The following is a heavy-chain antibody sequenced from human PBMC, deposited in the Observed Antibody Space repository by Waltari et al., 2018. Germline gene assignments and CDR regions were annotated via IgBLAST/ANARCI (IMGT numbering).Heavy chain of an antibody. V-gene: IGHV4-31*03. D-gene: IGHD5-12*01. CDR1: GGSISSGGYY. Sequence: QVQLQESGPGLVKPSQTLSLTCTVSGGSISSGGYYWSWIRQHPGKGLEWIGYIYYSGRTYDNPSLKSRVTISVDTSKNQFSLKLSSVTAADTAVYYCARGGDGYNYDYWGQGTLVTVSS. CDR3: ARGGDGYNYDY. J-gene: IGHJ4*02. CDR2: IYYSGRT.